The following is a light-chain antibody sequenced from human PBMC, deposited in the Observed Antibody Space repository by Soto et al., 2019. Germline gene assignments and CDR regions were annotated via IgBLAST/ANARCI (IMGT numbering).Light chain of an antibody. CDR3: QQSYGTPLT. J-gene: IGKJ4*01. CDR1: QSISNY. CDR2: AAS. Sequence: DMEMTQSPSSLSVSVGERVTITCRASQSISNYLNWYQHKPGKVPKLLIYAASSLQSGVPTRFSGSGSGTHFTLTINSLQPEDFATYYCQQSYGTPLTFGGGTKIEIK. V-gene: IGKV1-39*01.